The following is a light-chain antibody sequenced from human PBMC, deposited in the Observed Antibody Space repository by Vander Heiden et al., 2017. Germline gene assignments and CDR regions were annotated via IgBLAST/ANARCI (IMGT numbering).Light chain of an antibody. CDR1: SSDVGGYNY. V-gene: IGLV2-14*01. CDR3: SSYTSSSSYV. CDR2: EVS. Sequence: QSALTQPASVSGSPGQSIPISCTGTSSDVGGYNYVSWYQQHPGKAPKLMIHEVSNRPSGVSNRFSGSKSGNTASLTISGLQAEDEADYYCSSYTSSSSYVFGTGTKVTVL. J-gene: IGLJ1*01.